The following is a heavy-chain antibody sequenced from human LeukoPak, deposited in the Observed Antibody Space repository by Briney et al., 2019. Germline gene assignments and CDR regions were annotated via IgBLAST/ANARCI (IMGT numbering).Heavy chain of an antibody. Sequence: ASVKVSCKASGYTFTSYGISWVGQAPEQGLEGIGLISAYSGNTNYAQKLQGRVTMTTDTYTSTAHMELRSLRSDDTAVYYCAREISRSSYALDIWGQGTMVTVSS. J-gene: IGHJ3*02. V-gene: IGHV1-18*01. CDR1: GYTFTSYG. CDR2: ISAYSGNT. CDR3: AREISRSSYALDI. D-gene: IGHD2-2*01.